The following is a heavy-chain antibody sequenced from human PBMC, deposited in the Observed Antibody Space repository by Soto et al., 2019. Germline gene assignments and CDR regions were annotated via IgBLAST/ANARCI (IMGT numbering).Heavy chain of an antibody. V-gene: IGHV4-31*03. Sequence: PSETLSLTCTVSGGSISSGGYYWSWIRQHPGKGLEWIGYIYYSGSTYYNPSLKSRVTISVDTSKNQFSLKLSSVTAADTVVYYCARGRGRLGYCSGGSCLDAFDIWGQGTMVTVSS. CDR2: IYYSGST. J-gene: IGHJ3*02. D-gene: IGHD2-15*01. CDR1: GGSISSGGYY. CDR3: ARGRGRLGYCSGGSCLDAFDI.